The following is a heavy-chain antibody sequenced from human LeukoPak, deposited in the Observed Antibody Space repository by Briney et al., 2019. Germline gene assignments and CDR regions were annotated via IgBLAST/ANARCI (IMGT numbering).Heavy chain of an antibody. J-gene: IGHJ5*02. CDR3: ARSAMTTVKLRNNWFDP. D-gene: IGHD4-17*01. V-gene: IGHV1-2*02. CDR2: INPNSGGT. Sequence: ASVKVSCKASGYTFTGYYMHWVRQAPGQGLEWMGWINPNSGGTNYAQKFQGRVTMTRDTSISTAYMELSRLRSDDTAVYYCARSAMTTVKLRNNWFDPWGQGTLVTVSS. CDR1: GYTFTGYY.